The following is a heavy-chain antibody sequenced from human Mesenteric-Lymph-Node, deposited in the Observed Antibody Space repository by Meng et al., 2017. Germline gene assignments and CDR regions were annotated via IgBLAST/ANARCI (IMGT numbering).Heavy chain of an antibody. Sequence: VIPSHTLPPPCAVCGGSISSFNWWTGVRQPPGKGLEWIGEIYHSGSTNYNPYLKGRVTISVDKSKNQFSLKLSSVTAADTAVYYCARVAAAGNEWFDPWGQGTLVTVSS. CDR2: IYHSGST. D-gene: IGHD6-13*01. V-gene: IGHV4-4*02. CDR3: ARVAAAGNEWFDP. CDR1: GGSISSFNW. J-gene: IGHJ5*02.